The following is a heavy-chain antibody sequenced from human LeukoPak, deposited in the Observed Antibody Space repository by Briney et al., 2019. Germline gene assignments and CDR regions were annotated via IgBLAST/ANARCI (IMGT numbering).Heavy chain of an antibody. Sequence: GGSLRLSCSASGFTFSSSDMSWVRQAPGKGLEWVSYISSSGSTIYYADSVKGRFTISRDNAKNSLDLQMNSLRAEDTAVYYGARKEGNYYYDGRHLWGRGTTVTVSS. J-gene: IGHJ6*02. CDR2: ISSSGSTI. CDR1: GFTFSSSD. CDR3: ARKEGNYYYDGRHL. V-gene: IGHV3-48*03.